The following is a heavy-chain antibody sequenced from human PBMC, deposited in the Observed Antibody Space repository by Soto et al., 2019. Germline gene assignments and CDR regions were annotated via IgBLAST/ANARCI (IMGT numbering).Heavy chain of an antibody. CDR1: GGSISSSSYY. D-gene: IGHD2-2*01. V-gene: IGHV4-39*01. Sequence: SETLSLTCTVSGGSISSSSYYWGWIRQPPGKGLEWIGSIYYSGSTYYNPSLKSRVTISVDTSKNQFSLKLSSVTAADTAVYYCARHGDIVVVPAAIGAFDIWGQGTMVTVSS. J-gene: IGHJ3*02. CDR3: ARHGDIVVVPAAIGAFDI. CDR2: IYYSGST.